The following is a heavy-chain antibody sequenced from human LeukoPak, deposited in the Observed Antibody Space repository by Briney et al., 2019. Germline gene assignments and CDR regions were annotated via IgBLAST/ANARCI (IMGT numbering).Heavy chain of an antibody. CDR1: SYTFTNFG. D-gene: IGHD2-2*01. Sequence: ASVKVSCKASSYTFTNFGISWVRQAPGQGLEWLGWITTYNGNTNYAQKVQDRVTMTSDTSTSTAYMELRSLTSDDTAVYYCARRDCSSSSCHYYYYYMDVWGQGTTVTVSS. CDR2: ITTYNGNT. J-gene: IGHJ6*02. V-gene: IGHV1-18*01. CDR3: ARRDCSSSSCHYYYYYMDV.